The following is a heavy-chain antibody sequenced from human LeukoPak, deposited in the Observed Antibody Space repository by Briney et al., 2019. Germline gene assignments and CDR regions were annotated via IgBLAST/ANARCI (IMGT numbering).Heavy chain of an antibody. V-gene: IGHV3-43*02. J-gene: IGHJ4*02. D-gene: IGHD3-22*01. CDR1: GFAFSSYA. CDR2: ISWDGGST. Sequence: GGSLRLSCVSSGFAFSSYAMTWVRRAPGKGLEWVSLISWDGGSTYYADSVKGRFTISRDNSKNSLYLQMNSLRTEDTALYYCAKDIDSSGYYPYYFDYWGQGTLVTVSS. CDR3: AKDIDSSGYYPYYFDY.